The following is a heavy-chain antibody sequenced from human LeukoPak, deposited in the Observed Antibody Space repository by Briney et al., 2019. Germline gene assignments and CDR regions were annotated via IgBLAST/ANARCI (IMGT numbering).Heavy chain of an antibody. CDR2: IKQDGSEK. D-gene: IGHD2-2*01. CDR1: GFTFSSYW. Sequence: GGSLRLSCAASGFTFSSYWMSWVRRAPGKGLEWVANIKQDGSEKYYVDSVKGRFTISRDNARNSLYLQMNSLRAEDTAVYYCARERLGYCSSTSCLRWFDPWGQGTLVTVSS. J-gene: IGHJ5*02. CDR3: ARERLGYCSSTSCLRWFDP. V-gene: IGHV3-7*01.